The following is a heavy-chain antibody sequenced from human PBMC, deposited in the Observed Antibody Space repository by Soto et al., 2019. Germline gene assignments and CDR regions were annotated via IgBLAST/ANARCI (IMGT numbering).Heavy chain of an antibody. D-gene: IGHD3-22*01. CDR2: IYHSGST. CDR1: GGSISSYY. J-gene: IGHJ6*02. V-gene: IGHV4-59*08. CDR3: ARPIVVAPVYYAIDV. Sequence: QVQLQESGPGLVKPSETLSLTCTVSGGSISSYYWSWIRQPPGKGLEWIGYIYHSGSTHYNPSLESRVTMSVDRSKNQFSLKLSSVTAADTAVYYCARPIVVAPVYYAIDVWGQGTTVTVSS.